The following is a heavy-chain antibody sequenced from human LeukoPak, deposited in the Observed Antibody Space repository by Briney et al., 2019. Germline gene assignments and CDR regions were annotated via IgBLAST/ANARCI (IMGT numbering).Heavy chain of an antibody. Sequence: KVSCKGSGYSFTSYWIGWVRQMPGQGLEWMGIIYPGDSDTRYSPSFQGQVTISADKSITTAYLQWSSLRASDTAMYYCARPANRGDAFDIWGQGTMVTVSS. CDR1: GYSFTSYW. J-gene: IGHJ3*02. CDR3: ARPANRGDAFDI. CDR2: IYPGDSDT. D-gene: IGHD2/OR15-2a*01. V-gene: IGHV5-51*01.